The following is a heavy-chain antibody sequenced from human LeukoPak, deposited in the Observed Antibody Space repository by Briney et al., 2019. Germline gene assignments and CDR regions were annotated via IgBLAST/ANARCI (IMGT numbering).Heavy chain of an antibody. Sequence: SETLSLTCTVSGGSISSGGYYWSWIRQHPGKGLEWIGYIYYSGSTYYNPSLKSRVTISVDTSKNQFSLTLSSVTAADTAVYYCARCPLEQQFSWGVDYWGQGTLVTVSS. CDR3: ARCPLEQQFSWGVDY. D-gene: IGHD6-13*01. J-gene: IGHJ4*02. CDR1: GGSISSGGYY. V-gene: IGHV4-31*03. CDR2: IYYSGST.